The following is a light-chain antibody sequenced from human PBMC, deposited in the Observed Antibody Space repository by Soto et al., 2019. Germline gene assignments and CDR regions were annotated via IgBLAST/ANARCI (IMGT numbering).Light chain of an antibody. Sequence: QSVLTQPPSASGSPGQSVTISCTGTSSDVGGYNYVSWYQHHPGKAPKLTIYEVSKRPSGVPDRFSGSKSGNTASLTVSGLQAEDEADYYCSSYAGSGSNYVFGTGTQLTVL. CDR2: EVS. CDR1: SSDVGGYNY. J-gene: IGLJ1*01. CDR3: SSYAGSGSNYV. V-gene: IGLV2-8*01.